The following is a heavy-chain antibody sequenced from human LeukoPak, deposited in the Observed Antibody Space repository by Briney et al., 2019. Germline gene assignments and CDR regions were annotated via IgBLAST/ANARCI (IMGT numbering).Heavy chain of an antibody. D-gene: IGHD4-23*01. CDR3: ARDQGYGGARPYGMDV. Sequence: GRSLRLSCAASGFTFSSYGMHWVRQAPGKGLEWVAVISYDGSNKYYADSVKGRFTISRDNSKNTLYLQMNSLRAEDTAVYYCARDQGYGGARPYGMDVWGQGTTVTVSS. J-gene: IGHJ6*02. CDR1: GFTFSSYG. CDR2: ISYDGSNK. V-gene: IGHV3-30*03.